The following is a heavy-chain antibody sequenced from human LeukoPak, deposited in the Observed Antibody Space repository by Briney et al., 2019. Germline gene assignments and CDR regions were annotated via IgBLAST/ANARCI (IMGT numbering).Heavy chain of an antibody. Sequence: SETLSLTCTVSGYSISSGYYWGWIRQPPGKGLEWIGSIYHSGSTYYNPSLKSRVTISVDTSKNQFSLKLSSVTAADTDVYYCARGISLVHYMDVWGKGTTVTVSS. CDR2: IYHSGST. CDR1: GYSISSGYY. J-gene: IGHJ6*03. D-gene: IGHD3-10*01. V-gene: IGHV4-38-2*02. CDR3: ARGISLVHYMDV.